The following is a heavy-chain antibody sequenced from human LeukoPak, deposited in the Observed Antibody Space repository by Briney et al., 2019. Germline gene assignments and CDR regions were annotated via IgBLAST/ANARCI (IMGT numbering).Heavy chain of an antibody. CDR2: ISSSSSYI. CDR3: AREDISSAYYHAFDI. V-gene: IGHV3-21*01. D-gene: IGHD3-22*01. J-gene: IGHJ3*02. Sequence: GGSLRLSCAASGFTFSSYNMNWVRQAPGKGLEWVSSISSSSSYIYYADSMKGRFTISRDNAKNSLYLQMNSLRAEDTAVYYCAREDISSAYYHAFDIWGQGTLVTVSS. CDR1: GFTFSSYN.